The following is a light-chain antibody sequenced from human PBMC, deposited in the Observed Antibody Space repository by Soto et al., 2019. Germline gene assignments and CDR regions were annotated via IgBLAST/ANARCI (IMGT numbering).Light chain of an antibody. V-gene: IGKV1-9*01. Sequence: DIQLTQSPSFLSASVGDRVSITCRASQGFSSNLAWYQQKPGKAPKLLIYGASILQSAVPSRFSGTESGTEFTLTISSLXPEXXAAYXXQXXNSYPLTXXGGTKVEIK. CDR1: QGFSSN. CDR2: GAS. J-gene: IGKJ4*01. CDR3: QXXNSYPLT.